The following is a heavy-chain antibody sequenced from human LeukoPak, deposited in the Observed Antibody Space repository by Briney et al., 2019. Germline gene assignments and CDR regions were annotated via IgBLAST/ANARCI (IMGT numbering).Heavy chain of an antibody. Sequence: ASVKVSCKTSGYTFSSYFIHWVRQAPGQGLEWMGVIDPSGGNTNYAEKFQGRVTMTRDTSISTAYMELSRLRSDDTAVYYCARDLTDYHGSGIWGQGTLGTVSS. D-gene: IGHD3-10*01. V-gene: IGHV1-2*02. CDR3: ARDLTDYHGSGI. J-gene: IGHJ4*02. CDR2: IDPSGGNT. CDR1: GYTFSSYF.